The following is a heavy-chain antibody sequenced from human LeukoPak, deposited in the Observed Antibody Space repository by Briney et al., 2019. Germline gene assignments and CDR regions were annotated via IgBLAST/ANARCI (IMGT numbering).Heavy chain of an antibody. CDR1: GDSISSYY. D-gene: IGHD3-9*01. J-gene: IGHJ6*03. CDR3: ARVHTTGYFPRYSYYYMDV. CDR2: IYTSGST. V-gene: IGHV4-4*07. Sequence: SETLSLTCTVSGDSISSYYWSWIRQPAGRGLEWIGRIYTSGSTNYNPSLKSRDTTSVDTSKNQFSLKLSSVTAADTAVYYCARVHTTGYFPRYSYYYMDVWGRGTTVTVSS.